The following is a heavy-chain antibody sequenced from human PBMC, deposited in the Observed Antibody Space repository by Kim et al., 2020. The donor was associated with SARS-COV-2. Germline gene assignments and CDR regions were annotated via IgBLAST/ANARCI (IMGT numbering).Heavy chain of an antibody. CDR1: GFTFSSYG. D-gene: IGHD3-10*01. V-gene: IGHV3-30*18. CDR3: AKDPCPFGGGRNPYYFDY. Sequence: GGSLRLSCAASGFTFSSYGMHWVRQAPGKGLEWVAVISYDGSNKYYADSVKGRFTISRDNSKNTLYLQMNSLRAEDTAVYYCAKDPCPFGGGRNPYYFDYWGQGTLVTVSS. CDR2: ISYDGSNK. J-gene: IGHJ4*02.